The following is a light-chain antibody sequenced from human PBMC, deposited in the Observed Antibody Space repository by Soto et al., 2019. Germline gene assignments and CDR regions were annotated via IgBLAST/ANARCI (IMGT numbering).Light chain of an antibody. V-gene: IGKV3-11*01. CDR1: QSINIY. CDR2: DAS. Sequence: EIVLTQSPATLSLSPGGRATLSCRVSQSINIYLAWYQQKLGQAPRLLIYDASIRATGIPARFSGSGSGTDFTLIICRLVPEDFGVYYCQQHYSWPRTFGGGTKVDIK. CDR3: QQHYSWPRT. J-gene: IGKJ4*01.